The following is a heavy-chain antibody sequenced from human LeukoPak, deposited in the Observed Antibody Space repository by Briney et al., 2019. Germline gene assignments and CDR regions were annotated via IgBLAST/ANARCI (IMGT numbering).Heavy chain of an antibody. V-gene: IGHV3-21*01. CDR3: ARPYDTRGYFPDY. J-gene: IGHJ4*02. CDR2: ISRGSDHI. Sequence: GGSLRLSCAASGFTFSSYAMNWVRQAPGKGLEWVSSISRGSDHIFYADSMKGRFTISRDNAKNSLYLQMNSLGAEDTAVFYCARPYDTRGYFPDYWGQGTLVTVSS. CDR1: GFTFSSYA. D-gene: IGHD3-22*01.